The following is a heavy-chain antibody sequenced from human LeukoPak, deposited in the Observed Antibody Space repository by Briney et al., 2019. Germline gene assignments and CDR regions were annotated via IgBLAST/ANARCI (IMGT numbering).Heavy chain of an antibody. CDR3: TTAMSY. J-gene: IGHJ4*02. CDR1: GXTFSNAW. V-gene: IGHV3-15*01. CDR2: IKSKTYGGTA. Sequence: GGSLRLSCAASGXTFSNAWMSWVRQAPGKGREWVGRIKSKTYGGTADYPAPVKGRFTISRDDSENTVYLQMNSLKTEDTAVYYCTTAMSYWGQGSLVTVSS.